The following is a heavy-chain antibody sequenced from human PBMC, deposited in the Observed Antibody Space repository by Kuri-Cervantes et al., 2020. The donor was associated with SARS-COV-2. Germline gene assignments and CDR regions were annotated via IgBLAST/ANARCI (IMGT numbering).Heavy chain of an antibody. Sequence: GGSLRLSCAASGFTFSSYAMHWGRQAPGKGLEWVAVISYDGSNKYYTDSVKGRFTIFSDNSKNTLYLQMNSLRAEETAVYYCARDGGLAAAGKFDYWGQGTLVTVSS. D-gene: IGHD6-13*01. CDR3: ARDGGLAAAGKFDY. V-gene: IGHV3-30-3*01. CDR2: ISYDGSNK. CDR1: GFTFSSYA. J-gene: IGHJ4*02.